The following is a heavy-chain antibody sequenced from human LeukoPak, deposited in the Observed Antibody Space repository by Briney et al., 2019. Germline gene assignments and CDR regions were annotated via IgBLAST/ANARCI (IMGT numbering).Heavy chain of an antibody. V-gene: IGHV3-21*01. J-gene: IGHJ4*02. D-gene: IGHD4-17*01. CDR3: ASIYGDHAVDF. CDR2: ISSCSSYI. Sequence: GGSLRLSCAASGFSYALTWVRQAPGKGLGWVSSISSCSSYISYADSVKGRFTVSRDNAKNSLYLQMNSLRAEDTAVYYCASIYGDHAVDFWGQGTLVTVSS. CDR1: GFSYA.